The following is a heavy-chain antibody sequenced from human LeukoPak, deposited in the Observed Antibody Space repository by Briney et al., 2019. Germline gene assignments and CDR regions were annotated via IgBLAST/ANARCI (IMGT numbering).Heavy chain of an antibody. CDR3: TKRRISFSGQADQ. V-gene: IGHV3-48*04. Sequence: GGSLTLSCPASGFTFSHYGMTWVRQAPAKGLEWISYISRSGDSIKYADSVKGRLTSSRDNAKHSLYLQMNSLRAEDTAVYYCTKRRISFSGQADQGGEGTLVTVS. D-gene: IGHD5-12*01. CDR1: GFTFSHYG. CDR2: ISRSGDSI. J-gene: IGHJ4*02.